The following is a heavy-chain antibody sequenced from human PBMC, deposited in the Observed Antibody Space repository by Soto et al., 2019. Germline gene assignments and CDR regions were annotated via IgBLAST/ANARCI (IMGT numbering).Heavy chain of an antibody. J-gene: IGHJ5*02. D-gene: IGHD3-22*01. CDR1: GFTFSSYS. Sequence: GSLRLSCAASGFTFSSYSMNWVRQAPGKGLEWIGDIYYSGTTHYNPSLKSRVTISIDTSKNQFSLHLRSVTAADTAVYYCARLKGAFFITTYNWFDPWGQGTPVTVSS. CDR2: IYYSGTT. CDR3: ARLKGAFFITTYNWFDP. V-gene: IGHV4-59*08.